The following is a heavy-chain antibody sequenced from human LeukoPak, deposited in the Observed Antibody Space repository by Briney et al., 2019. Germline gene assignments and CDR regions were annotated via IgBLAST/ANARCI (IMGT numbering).Heavy chain of an antibody. Sequence: GGSLRLSCAASGFTFSSYGMHWVRQAPGKGLEWVAFIRYDGSNKYYADSVKGRFTISRDNSKNTLYLQMNSLRAEDTAVYYCARAWSGYSPSDRWGQGTLVTVSS. J-gene: IGHJ5*02. V-gene: IGHV3-30*02. CDR2: IRYDGSNK. D-gene: IGHD3-3*01. CDR1: GFTFSSYG. CDR3: ARAWSGYSPSDR.